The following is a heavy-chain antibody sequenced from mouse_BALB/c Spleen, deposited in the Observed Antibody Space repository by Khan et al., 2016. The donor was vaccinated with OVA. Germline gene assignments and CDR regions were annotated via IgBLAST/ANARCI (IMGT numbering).Heavy chain of an antibody. CDR2: IHPHIGDT. CDR1: GYSFTGYF. CDR3: ARKNGSEFDY. D-gene: IGHD1-1*01. J-gene: IGHJ2*01. V-gene: IGHV1-20*02. Sequence: VQLKQSGPELVKPGASVKLSCKASGYSFTGYFMTWVLQSPGKSLEWIGRIHPHIGDTFYNQRFVDKATLTVDESSSTAHMELRSLASEDSAVYFCARKNGSEFDYWGQGTTLTVSA.